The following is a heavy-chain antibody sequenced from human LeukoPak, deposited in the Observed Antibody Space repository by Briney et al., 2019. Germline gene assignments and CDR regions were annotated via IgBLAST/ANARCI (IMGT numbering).Heavy chain of an antibody. CDR2: INPNSGGT. Sequence: ASVKVSCKASGYTFTSYDINWVRQAPGQGLEWMGWINPNSGGTNYALNFQGRVTMTRDTSISTAYMELSRLRSDDTAVYYCARGCSSTSCYFAVGNYWGQGTLVTVSS. J-gene: IGHJ4*02. V-gene: IGHV1-2*02. CDR1: GYTFTSYD. CDR3: ARGCSSTSCYFAVGNY. D-gene: IGHD2-2*01.